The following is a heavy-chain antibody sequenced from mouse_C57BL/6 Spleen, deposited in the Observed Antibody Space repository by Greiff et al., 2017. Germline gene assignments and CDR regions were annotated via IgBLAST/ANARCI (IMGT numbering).Heavy chain of an antibody. CDR2: LDPSDSYT. CDR3: AAKQFDY. V-gene: IGHV1-69*01. J-gene: IGHJ3*01. Sequence: QVQLQQPGAELVLPGASVKLSCKASGYTFTSYLMHWVQQRPGQGLEWIGALDPSDSYTNYNQKFKGKSTLHVYKSSSTAYMQLSSLSSEDSSFYYCAAKQFDYWGQGTLVTVSA. CDR1: GYTFTSYL.